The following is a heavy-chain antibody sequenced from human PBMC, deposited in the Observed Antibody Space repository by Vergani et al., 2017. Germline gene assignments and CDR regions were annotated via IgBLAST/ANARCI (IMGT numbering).Heavy chain of an antibody. V-gene: IGHV1-2*02. CDR1: GYTFTGYY. Sequence: QVQLVQSGAEVKKHGASVKVSCKASGYTFTGYYMHWVRQAPGQGLEWMGWINPNSGGTNYAQKFQGRVTMTRDTSISTAYMELSRLRPDDTAVYYCARGLGCTNGVCYGFDYWGQGTLVTVSS. D-gene: IGHD2-8*01. CDR3: ARGLGCTNGVCYGFDY. CDR2: INPNSGGT. J-gene: IGHJ4*02.